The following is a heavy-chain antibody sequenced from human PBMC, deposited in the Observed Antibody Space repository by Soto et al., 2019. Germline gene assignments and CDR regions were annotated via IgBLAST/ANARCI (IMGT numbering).Heavy chain of an antibody. V-gene: IGHV4-31*03. CDR1: GGSISSGGYY. Sequence: PSETLSLTCTVSGGSISSGGYYWNWIRQHPGKGLEWIGYIYYSGSTYYNPSLKSRVTISVDTSKNQFSLKLSSVTAADTAVYYCARVMITVTTGVEDYFDYWGQGTLVTVSS. CDR2: IYYSGST. CDR3: ARVMITVTTGVEDYFDY. D-gene: IGHD4-17*01. J-gene: IGHJ4*02.